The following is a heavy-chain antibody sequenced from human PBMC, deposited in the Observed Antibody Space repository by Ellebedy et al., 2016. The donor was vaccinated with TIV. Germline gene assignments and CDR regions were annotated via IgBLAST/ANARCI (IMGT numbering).Heavy chain of an antibody. CDR2: ISTSGDSK. Sequence: PGGSLRLSCAASGFTFNHYAMNWVRQAPGKGLEWVSVISTSGDSKYYADSVKGRFSISRDNSENTLYLEMNNLRVDDTALYYCAKDGGLGQFCISTSCYSNAFDIWGQGTMVTVSS. CDR1: GFTFNHYA. CDR3: AKDGGLGQFCISTSCYSNAFDI. V-gene: IGHV3-23*01. D-gene: IGHD2-2*01. J-gene: IGHJ3*02.